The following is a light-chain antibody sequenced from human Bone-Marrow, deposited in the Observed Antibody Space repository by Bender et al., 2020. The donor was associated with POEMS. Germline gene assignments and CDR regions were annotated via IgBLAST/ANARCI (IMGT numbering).Light chain of an antibody. CDR1: NIGSKS. CDR3: HVWDGSTDRPL. Sequence: SYVLTQSPSVSVAPGQTARITCGGHNIGSKSVHWYQHKPGQAPLLVIYDETSRPSGVPRRFSGSNSGNTASLTISRVEAGDEADYYCHVWDGSTDRPLFGAGTRLTVL. J-gene: IGLJ2*01. V-gene: IGLV3-21*02. CDR2: DET.